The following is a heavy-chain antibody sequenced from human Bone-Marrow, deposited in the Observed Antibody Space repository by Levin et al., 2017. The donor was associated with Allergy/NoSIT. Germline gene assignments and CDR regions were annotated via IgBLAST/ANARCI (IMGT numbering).Heavy chain of an antibody. CDR3: AKDVDYYGGGSYSYYFDY. CDR2: ISYDGGKK. V-gene: IGHV3-30*18. CDR1: GFRFNTYG. Sequence: GESLKISCAASGFRFNTYGAHWVRQAPGKGLEWVAFISYDGGKKFYGDSVKGRFTISRDNSKNTLYLQMNSLRTEDTTIYYCAKDVDYYGGGSYSYYFDYWGQGTLVTVSS. D-gene: IGHD3-10*01. J-gene: IGHJ4*02.